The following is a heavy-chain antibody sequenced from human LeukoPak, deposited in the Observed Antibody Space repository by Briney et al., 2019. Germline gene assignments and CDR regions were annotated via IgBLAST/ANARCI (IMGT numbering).Heavy chain of an antibody. CDR1: GGSISSSSYY. D-gene: IGHD3-3*01. J-gene: IGHJ4*02. V-gene: IGHV4-39*01. CDR3: ARGFLVLRFLEWLLAGYFDY. CDR2: IYYSGST. Sequence: SETLSLTCTVSGGSISSSSYYWGWIRQPPGKGLEWIGSIYYSGSTYYNPSLKSRVTISVDTSKNQFSLKLSSVTAADTAVYYCARGFLVLRFLEWLLAGYFDYWGQGTLVTVSS.